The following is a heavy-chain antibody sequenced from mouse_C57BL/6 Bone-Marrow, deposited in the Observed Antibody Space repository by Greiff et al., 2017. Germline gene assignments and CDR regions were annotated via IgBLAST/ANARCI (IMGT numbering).Heavy chain of an antibody. CDR2: IRSKSSNYAT. Sequence: EVQLVESGGGLVQPKGSLKLSCAASGFTFNTYAMHWVRQAPGKGLEWVARIRSKSSNYATYYADSVKDRFTISRDDSQSMLYLQMNNLKTEDTAMYYCVRDRMGYGYDGYAMDYWGQGTSVTVSS. D-gene: IGHD2-2*01. V-gene: IGHV10-3*01. J-gene: IGHJ4*01. CDR3: VRDRMGYGYDGYAMDY. CDR1: GFTFNTYA.